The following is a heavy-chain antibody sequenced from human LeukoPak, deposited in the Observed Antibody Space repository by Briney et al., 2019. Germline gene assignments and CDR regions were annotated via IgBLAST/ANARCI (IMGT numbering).Heavy chain of an antibody. CDR1: VFTLSDYY. CDR2: VPLDGDT. V-gene: IGHV1-2*06. Sequence: SVTVSCKASVFTLSDYYIHEVRQAPAQGLPWVGQVPLDGDTKYSPNFQGRSSLTRDTSISTAYTELTSLRSGDTAIYYCARDSVGPEAFDMWGQGTVVIVPS. CDR3: ARDSVGPEAFDM. D-gene: IGHD1-26*01. J-gene: IGHJ3*02.